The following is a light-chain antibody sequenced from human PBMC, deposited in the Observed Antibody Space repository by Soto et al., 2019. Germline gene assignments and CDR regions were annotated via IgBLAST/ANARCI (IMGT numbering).Light chain of an antibody. CDR3: SSYTSSSTWV. Sequence: QSVLTQPASVSGSPGQSITISYTGTSSDVGGYNYVSWYQQHPGKAPKLMIYEVNNRPSGVSNRFSGSKSGNTASLTISGLQAEDEADYYCSSYTSSSTWVFGGGTKLTVL. J-gene: IGLJ3*02. CDR1: SSDVGGYNY. V-gene: IGLV2-14*01. CDR2: EVN.